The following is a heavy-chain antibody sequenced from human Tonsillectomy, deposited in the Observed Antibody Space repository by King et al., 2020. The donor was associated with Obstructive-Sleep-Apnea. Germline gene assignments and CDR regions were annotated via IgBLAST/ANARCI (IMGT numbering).Heavy chain of an antibody. Sequence: LQLQESGPGLVKPSETLSLTCTVSAGSISTYYWSWVRQPPGRGLEWIGYIYYSGTTNYDPSLKSRVTMSVDTSKNQFSLNLTSVTAADTAVYYCARLPYYYYGMDVWGQGTTVTVSS. J-gene: IGHJ6*02. V-gene: IGHV4-59*08. CDR1: AGSISTYY. CDR3: ARLPYYYYGMDV. CDR2: IYYSGTT.